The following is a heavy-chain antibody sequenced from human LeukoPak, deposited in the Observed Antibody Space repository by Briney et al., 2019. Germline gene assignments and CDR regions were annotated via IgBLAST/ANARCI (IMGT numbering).Heavy chain of an antibody. V-gene: IGHV1-24*01. D-gene: IGHD1-26*01. J-gene: IGHJ4*02. CDR1: GYTLTELS. CDR2: FDPEDGET. CDR3: ATDRSISGFDY. Sequence: ASVKVSCKVPGYTLTELSMHWVRQAPGKGLEWMGGFDPEDGETVYAQKFQGRVTMTEDTPTDTACMELSSLRSEDTAVYYCATDRSISGFDYWGQGTLVTVSS.